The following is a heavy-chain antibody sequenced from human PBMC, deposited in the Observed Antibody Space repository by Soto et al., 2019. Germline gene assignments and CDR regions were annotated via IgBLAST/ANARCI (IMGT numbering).Heavy chain of an antibody. J-gene: IGHJ4*02. CDR3: ASRSSGWYFDY. Sequence: EVQLLESGGGLGQPGGSLRLSCAASGFTFSRYAMSWVRQAPGKWLEWVSVISGSGGSTYYADSVKGRFTISRDDSKNTLYLQMNTLRAEDTAVYYCASRSSGWYFDYWGQGTLVTVSS. V-gene: IGHV3-23*01. CDR2: ISGSGGST. CDR1: GFTFSRYA. D-gene: IGHD6-19*01.